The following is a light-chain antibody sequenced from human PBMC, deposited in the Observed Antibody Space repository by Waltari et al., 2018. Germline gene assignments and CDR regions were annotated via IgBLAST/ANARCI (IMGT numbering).Light chain of an antibody. CDR2: GNN. CDR1: TSNIGAGHD. V-gene: IGLV1-40*01. Sequence: QSVLTQPPSVSGTPGQRVTISCSGSTSNIGAGHDVHWYQHLPGTAPKLLIYGNNNRPSGVPDRFSGSKSGTSASLAITELQADDEADYFCQSFDNMLSGGVVFGGGTKLAVL. CDR3: QSFDNMLSGGVV. J-gene: IGLJ2*01.